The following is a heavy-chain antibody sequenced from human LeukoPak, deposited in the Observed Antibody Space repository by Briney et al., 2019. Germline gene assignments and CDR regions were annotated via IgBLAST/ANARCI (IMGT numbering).Heavy chain of an antibody. V-gene: IGHV3-7*03. CDR3: ARDGGWYKRGLDHYYYYMDV. D-gene: IGHD6-19*01. J-gene: IGHJ6*03. CDR1: GFTFSNYA. Sequence: PGRSLRLSFSASGFTFSNYAMSSGRQAPRRGLWCVANIKQEVSEKYYVDSVKGRFTISRDNAKNSLYLQMNSLRPEDTAFYYCARDGGWYKRGLDHYYYYMDVWGKGTTVTVSS. CDR2: IKQEVSEK.